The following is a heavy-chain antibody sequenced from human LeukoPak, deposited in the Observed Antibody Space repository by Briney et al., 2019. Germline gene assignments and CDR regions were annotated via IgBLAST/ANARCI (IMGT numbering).Heavy chain of an antibody. J-gene: IGHJ4*02. CDR3: ARLRTTGTFDY. V-gene: IGHV3-21*01. CDR1: GFTFSSYG. CDR2: ISSSSSYI. D-gene: IGHD1-1*01. Sequence: GGSLRLSCAASGFTFSSYGMNWVRQAPGKGLEWVSSISSSSSYIYYADSVKGRFTISRDNAKNSLYLQMNSLRAEDTAVYYCARLRTTGTFDYWGQGTLVTVSS.